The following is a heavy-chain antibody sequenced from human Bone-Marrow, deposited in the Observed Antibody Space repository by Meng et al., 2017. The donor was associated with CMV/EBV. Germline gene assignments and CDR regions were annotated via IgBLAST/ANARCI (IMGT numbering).Heavy chain of an antibody. J-gene: IGHJ4*02. Sequence: GESLKISCAASGFTFSSYAMHWVRQAPGKRLEWVAVISYDGSNKYYADSVKGRFTISRDNSKNTLYLQMNSLRAEDTAVYYCAKDYCSSTSCYIVYWGQGTLVTVSS. D-gene: IGHD2-2*02. CDR1: GFTFSSYA. CDR2: ISYDGSNK. CDR3: AKDYCSSTSCYIVY. V-gene: IGHV3-30*04.